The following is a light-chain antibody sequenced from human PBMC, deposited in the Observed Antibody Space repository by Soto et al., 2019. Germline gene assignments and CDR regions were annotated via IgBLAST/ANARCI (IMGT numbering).Light chain of an antibody. CDR2: DVS. CDR3: SSYTSSSTV. CDR1: ISDVGGYNY. Sequence: QSALTQPASVSGSPGQSITISCTGTISDVGGYNYVSWYQQHPGKAPKLMIYDVSNRPSGVSNRFSGSKSGNTASLTISGLQAEDEADYYCSSYTSSSTVFGTGTKLTVL. V-gene: IGLV2-14*01. J-gene: IGLJ1*01.